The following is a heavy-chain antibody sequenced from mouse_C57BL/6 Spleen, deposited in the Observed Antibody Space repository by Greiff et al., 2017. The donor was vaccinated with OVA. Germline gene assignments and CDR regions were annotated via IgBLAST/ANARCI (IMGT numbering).Heavy chain of an antibody. J-gene: IGHJ2*01. Sequence: VKLVESGAELVKPGASVKISCKASGYAFSSYWMNWVKQRPGKGLEWIGQIYPGDGDTNYNGKFKGKATLTSDKSSSTAYMQLSSLTSEDSAVYFCARRGVGRGRFDYWGQGTTLTVSS. CDR1: GYAFSSYW. V-gene: IGHV1-80*01. CDR3: ARRGVGRGRFDY. D-gene: IGHD4-1*01. CDR2: IYPGDGDT.